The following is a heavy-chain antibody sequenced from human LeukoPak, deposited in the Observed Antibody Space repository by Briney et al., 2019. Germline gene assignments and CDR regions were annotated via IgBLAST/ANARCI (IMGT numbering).Heavy chain of an antibody. CDR1: GDSVSSNSAA. D-gene: IGHD2-21*01. Sequence: SQTLSLTCAISGDSVSSNSAAWNWIRQSPSRGLEWLGRTYYRSKWYNDYAVSVKSRITINPDTSKNQFSLQLNSVTPEDTAVYYCARDQAAVIASYWYFDLWGRGTLVTVSS. V-gene: IGHV6-1*01. J-gene: IGHJ2*01. CDR2: TYYRSKWYN. CDR3: ARDQAAVIASYWYFDL.